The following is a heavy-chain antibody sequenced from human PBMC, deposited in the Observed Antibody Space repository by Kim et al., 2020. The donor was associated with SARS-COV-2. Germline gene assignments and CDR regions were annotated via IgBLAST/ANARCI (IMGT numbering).Heavy chain of an antibody. CDR3: AKDIRCDGDYPGGNFDL. V-gene: IGHV3-23*01. D-gene: IGHD4-17*01. CDR1: GFTFSSYA. CDR2: ISGSGGST. J-gene: IGHJ2*01. Sequence: GGSLRLSCAASGFTFSSYAMSWVRQAPGKGLEWVSAISGSGGSTYYADSVKGRFTISRDNSKNTLYLQMNSLRAEDTAVYYCAKDIRCDGDYPGGNFDLWGRGTLVTVSS.